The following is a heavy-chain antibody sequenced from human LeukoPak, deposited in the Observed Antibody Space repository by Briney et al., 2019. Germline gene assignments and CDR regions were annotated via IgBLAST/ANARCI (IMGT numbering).Heavy chain of an antibody. J-gene: IGHJ3*02. Sequence: ASVKVSCKTSGNTFTSYDINWLRQATGQGLEWMGWMNPNTGNADSAQEFQGRVTMTSNIPISTAYMELSSLRSEDTALYYCARCTGGDCGGAFDMWGQGTMVTVSS. CDR2: MNPNTGNA. D-gene: IGHD2-21*02. V-gene: IGHV1-8*01. CDR3: ARCTGGDCGGAFDM. CDR1: GNTFTSYD.